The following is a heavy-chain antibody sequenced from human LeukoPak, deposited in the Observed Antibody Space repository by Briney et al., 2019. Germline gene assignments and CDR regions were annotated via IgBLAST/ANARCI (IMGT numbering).Heavy chain of an antibody. D-gene: IGHD1-20*01. V-gene: IGHV3-7*01. Sequence: GGSLRLSCAASGFTFSSYSMNWVRQAPGKGLEWVANIKQDGSEKCYVDSVKGRFTISRDNAKNSLYLHMNSLRAEDTAVYYCARGRITGTTNYWGQGTLVTVSS. CDR2: IKQDGSEK. J-gene: IGHJ4*02. CDR1: GFTFSSYS. CDR3: ARGRITGTTNY.